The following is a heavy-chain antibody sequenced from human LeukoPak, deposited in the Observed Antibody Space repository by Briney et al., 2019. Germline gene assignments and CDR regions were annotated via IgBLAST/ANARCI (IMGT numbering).Heavy chain of an antibody. J-gene: IGHJ2*01. D-gene: IGHD2-15*01. V-gene: IGHV3-23*01. CDR2: ITGSGGTT. Sequence: GGSLRLSCEASGFTFRSYAMNWVRQAPGKGLEWVSAITGSGGTTYYADSMEGRFTISRDNSKNTLYLQMNSPKAEDTAIYFCAKAASGYWYFDLWGRGTLVTVSS. CDR1: GFTFRSYA. CDR3: AKAASGYWYFDL.